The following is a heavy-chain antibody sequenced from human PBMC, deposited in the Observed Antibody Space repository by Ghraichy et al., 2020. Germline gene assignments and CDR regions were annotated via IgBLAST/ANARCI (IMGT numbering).Heavy chain of an antibody. V-gene: IGHV1-46*03. CDR3: ARELYPSAQQGAFHI. Sequence: ASVKVSCKASGYTFTTYNMHWVRQAPGQGLEWMGIVYPGGGNTGFAEKFQGRVTMTRDTSTSTVYMDLSSLRFEDTAVYYCARELYPSAQQGAFHIWGQGTMVTVSS. CDR2: VYPGGGNT. J-gene: IGHJ3*02. D-gene: IGHD2-2*02. CDR1: GYTFTTYN.